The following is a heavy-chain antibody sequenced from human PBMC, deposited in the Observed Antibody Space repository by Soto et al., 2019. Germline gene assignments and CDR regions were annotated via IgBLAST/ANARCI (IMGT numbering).Heavy chain of an antibody. V-gene: IGHV3-23*01. Sequence: PGGYMRLSCATSGFIFSIYAMSWVRQAPGKGLEWVSTISGSGGSTYYADSVKGRFTISRDNSKNTLYLQLNSLRAEDTAMYYWYSDDSSADGDNWLDPWGKGTQITLS. CDR3: YSDDSSADGDNWLDP. J-gene: IGHJ5*02. D-gene: IGHD3-22*01. CDR1: GFIFSIYA. CDR2: ISGSGGST.